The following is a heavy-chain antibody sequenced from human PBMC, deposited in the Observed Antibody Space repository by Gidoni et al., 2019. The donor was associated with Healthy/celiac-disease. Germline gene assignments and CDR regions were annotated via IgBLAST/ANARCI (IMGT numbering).Heavy chain of an antibody. V-gene: IGHV3-23*01. CDR1: GFTFSSYA. CDR2: ISGSGGST. Sequence: EVQLLESGGGLVQPGGSLRLSCAASGFTFSSYAMSWVRQAPGKGLEWVSAISGSGGSTYYADSVKGRFTISRDNSKNTLYLQMNSLRAEDTAVYYCAKGHHLLYSSGTYPSDDAFDIWGQGTMVTVSS. J-gene: IGHJ3*02. D-gene: IGHD6-19*01. CDR3: AKGHHLLYSSGTYPSDDAFDI.